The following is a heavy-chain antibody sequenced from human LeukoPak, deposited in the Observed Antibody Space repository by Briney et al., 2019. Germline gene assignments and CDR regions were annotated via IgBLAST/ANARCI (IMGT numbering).Heavy chain of an antibody. CDR2: ISGGGEST. V-gene: IGHV3-23*01. J-gene: IGHJ4*02. CDR1: EFTFSSYG. CDR3: AKLFPPSYYDFWSGSRYYFDY. D-gene: IGHD3-3*01. Sequence: GGSLRLSCAASEFTFSSYGMSWVRQAPGKGLEWVSAISGGGESTYYADSVKGRFTISRDNSNHTLYLQMNSLRAEDTAVYYCAKLFPPSYYDFWSGSRYYFDYWGQGTLVTVSS.